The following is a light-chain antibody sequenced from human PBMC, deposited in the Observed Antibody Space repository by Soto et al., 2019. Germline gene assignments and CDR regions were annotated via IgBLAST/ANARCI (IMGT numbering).Light chain of an antibody. Sequence: SQCPSSLSASAAARVSIPPRASQGISSWLAWYQQKPGQAPRLLIYGASNRATGIPARFSGSGSGTDFTLTVSRLEPEEFAVYYCLQRSDWRTFGRGTKVDIK. J-gene: IGKJ1*01. V-gene: IGKV3D-11*01. CDR1: QGISSW. CDR3: LQRSDWRT. CDR2: GAS.